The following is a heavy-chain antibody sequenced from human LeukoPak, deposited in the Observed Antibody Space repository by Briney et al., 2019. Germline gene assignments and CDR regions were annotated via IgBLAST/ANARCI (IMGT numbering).Heavy chain of an antibody. CDR1: GDSISDSSNYY. D-gene: IGHD7-27*01. CDR2: IFYSGST. V-gene: IGHV4-39*07. Sequence: SETLSLTCTVSGDSISDSSNYYWGWLRQPPGKGLEWIGSIFYSGSTYYNPSLKSRVTISVDTSKNKFSLKLNSVTAADTAVYYCARVRRAGDLPRYFDIWGRGTLVTVSS. J-gene: IGHJ2*01. CDR3: ARVRRAGDLPRYFDI.